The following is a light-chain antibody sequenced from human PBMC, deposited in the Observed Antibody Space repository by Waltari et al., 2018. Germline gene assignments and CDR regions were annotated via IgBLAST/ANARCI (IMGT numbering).Light chain of an antibody. CDR3: QQSHRTRLT. V-gene: IGKV1-39*01. CDR2: AAS. CDR1: QRIVTY. J-gene: IGKJ4*01. Sequence: DIQMTQSPSSLSASVGDRVTIPCRASQRIVTYLNWDQQKPGKAPKILIYAASNLQSEVLSRFSGSGSGTDLTLTISNLQPEDIATDYCQQSHRTRLTFGGGTKVEIK.